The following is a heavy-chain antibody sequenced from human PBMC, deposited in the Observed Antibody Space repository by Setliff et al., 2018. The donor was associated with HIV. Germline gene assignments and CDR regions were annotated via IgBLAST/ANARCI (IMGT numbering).Heavy chain of an antibody. V-gene: IGHV4-61*02. J-gene: IGHJ5*02. CDR1: GDSISSGSYY. Sequence: SETLSLTCTVSGDSISSGSYYWSWIRQPADKGLEWIGRIYTSGTTTYNPSVKSRVSISLDTSKNQFYLRLRSVTAADAAVYYCARELLYFGEGAYDPWGQGTLVTVPQ. D-gene: IGHD3-10*01. CDR3: ARELLYFGEGAYDP. CDR2: IYTSGTT.